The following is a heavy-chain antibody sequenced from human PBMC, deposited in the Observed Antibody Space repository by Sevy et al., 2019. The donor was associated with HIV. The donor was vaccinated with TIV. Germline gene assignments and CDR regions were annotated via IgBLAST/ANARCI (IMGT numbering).Heavy chain of an antibody. CDR2: INQDGSEK. CDR1: GFTFSNYW. J-gene: IGHJ4*02. Sequence: GGSLRLSCAASGFTFSNYWMSWVRQTPGKGLECVANINQDGSEKYYLDSVKGRFIVSRDNAKNSLYLQMNSLRAEDTALYYCAREGCSKPHDYGGQGTLVTVSS. D-gene: IGHD2-2*01. CDR3: AREGCSKPHDY. V-gene: IGHV3-7*03.